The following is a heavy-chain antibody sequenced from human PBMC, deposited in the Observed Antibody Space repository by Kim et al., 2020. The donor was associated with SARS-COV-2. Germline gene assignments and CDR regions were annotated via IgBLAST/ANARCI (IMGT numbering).Heavy chain of an antibody. J-gene: IGHJ5*01. CDR3: ARGLVRGVMAGFLYNWF. V-gene: IGHV3-33*05. D-gene: IGHD3-10*01. CDR1: GFTFSSYG. CDR2: ISYYGSNK. Sequence: GGSLRLSCAASGFTFSSYGMHWVRQAPGKGLEWVAVISYYGSNKYYADSVKGRFTISRDNSKNTLYLQMNSLRAEDTAVYYCARGLVRGVMAGFLYNWF.